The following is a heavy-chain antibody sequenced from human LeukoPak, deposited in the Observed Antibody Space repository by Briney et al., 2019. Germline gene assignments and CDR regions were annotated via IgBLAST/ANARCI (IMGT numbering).Heavy chain of an antibody. Sequence: GGSLRLSCAASGFTFSSYAMSWVRQAPGKGVEWVSAISGSGGSTYYADSVKGRFTISRDNSKNTLYLQMNSLRAEDTAVYYCAKGHSLQYYDFWSRYFSYWGQGTLVTVSS. CDR2: ISGSGGST. D-gene: IGHD3-3*01. V-gene: IGHV3-23*01. CDR1: GFTFSSYA. J-gene: IGHJ4*02. CDR3: AKGHSLQYYDFWSRYFSY.